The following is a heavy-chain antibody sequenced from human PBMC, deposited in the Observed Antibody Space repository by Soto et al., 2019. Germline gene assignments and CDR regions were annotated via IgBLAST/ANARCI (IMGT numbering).Heavy chain of an antibody. CDR3: ARGEIHERNSCYSAW. J-gene: IGHJ4*02. D-gene: IGHD2-15*01. CDR1: GFSLSTNEMC. V-gene: IGHV2-70*11. CDR2: IDWDDDK. Sequence: SGPTLVNPTQTLTLTCTLSGFSLSTNEMCVSWIRQPPGKALEWLARIDWDDDKYYSTSLKSRLTISKDTSKNQVVLTMTSMDPVDTATYYCARGEIHERNSCYSAWWGQGTLVTVSS.